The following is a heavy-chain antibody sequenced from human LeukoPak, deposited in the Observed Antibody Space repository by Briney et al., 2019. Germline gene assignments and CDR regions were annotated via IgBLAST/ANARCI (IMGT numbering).Heavy chain of an antibody. J-gene: IGHJ4*02. V-gene: IGHV3-66*01. CDR2: IYSGGTT. CDR1: GFTFSSNV. Sequence: GGSLRLSCVASGFTFSSNVMIWVRQAPGKGLEWVSVIYSGGTTYYADSVKGRFTISRDNSKSTLYLQMNSLRVEDTAVYYCASSSGSYPPAPFDYWGQGTLVTVSS. CDR3: ASSSGSYPPAPFDY. D-gene: IGHD3-10*01.